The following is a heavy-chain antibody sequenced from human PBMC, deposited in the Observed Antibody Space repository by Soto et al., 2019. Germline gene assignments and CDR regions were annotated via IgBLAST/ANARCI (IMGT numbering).Heavy chain of an antibody. CDR2: IYYSGST. D-gene: IGHD2-8*01. J-gene: IGHJ4*02. CDR3: ARHRYCINGVCYRLPAPFDY. CDR1: GGSVSSSGYY. Sequence: SETLSLTCTVSGGSVSSSGYYWGWIRQPPGKGLEWIGSIYYSGSTYYSPSLNSRITISVDTSKNQFSLNLSSVTAADTAVYFCARHRYCINGVCYRLPAPFDYWGQGTLVTVSS. V-gene: IGHV4-39*01.